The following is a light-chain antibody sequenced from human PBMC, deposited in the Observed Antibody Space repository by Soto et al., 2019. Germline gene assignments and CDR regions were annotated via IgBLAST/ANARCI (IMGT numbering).Light chain of an antibody. Sequence: EIVMTQSPATLSVSPGQRATLFCRASQTVATNLAWYQQKPGQAPRLLIYHASTGATGIPARFSGSGSGTEFTLPISSLQSEDFAVYYCQQYNQWPPWTFGQGTKVDI. V-gene: IGKV3D-15*01. J-gene: IGKJ1*01. CDR1: QTVATN. CDR3: QQYNQWPPWT. CDR2: HAS.